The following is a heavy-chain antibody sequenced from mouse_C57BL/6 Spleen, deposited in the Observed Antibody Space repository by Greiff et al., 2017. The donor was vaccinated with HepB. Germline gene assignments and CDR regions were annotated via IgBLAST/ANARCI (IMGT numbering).Heavy chain of an antibody. Sequence: QVLLQQSGAELARPGASVKLSCKASGYTFTSYGISWVKQRTGQGLEWIGEIYPRSGNTYYNEKFKGKATLTADKSSSTAYMELRSLTSEDSAVYFCARGEALLNWYFDVWGTGTTVTVSS. CDR2: IYPRSGNT. CDR1: GYTFTSYG. V-gene: IGHV1-81*01. J-gene: IGHJ1*03. CDR3: ARGEALLNWYFDV. D-gene: IGHD2-1*01.